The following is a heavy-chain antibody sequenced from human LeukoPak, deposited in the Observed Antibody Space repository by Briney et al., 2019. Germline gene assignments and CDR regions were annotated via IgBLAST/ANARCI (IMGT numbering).Heavy chain of an antibody. D-gene: IGHD2-2*01. Sequence: SVTVSCKGSGYTFTSYDINGVRQAPGQGLEWMGGIIPIFGTANYAQKFQGRVTITADESTSTAYMEPSSLRSEDTAVYYCARLFGCSSTSCYVWGQGTLVTVSS. V-gene: IGHV1-69*13. CDR1: GYTFTSYD. CDR3: ARLFGCSSTSCYV. CDR2: IIPIFGTA. J-gene: IGHJ4*02.